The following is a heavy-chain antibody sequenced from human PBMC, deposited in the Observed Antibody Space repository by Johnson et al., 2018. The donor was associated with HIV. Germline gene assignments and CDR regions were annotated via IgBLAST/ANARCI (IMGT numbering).Heavy chain of an antibody. V-gene: IGHV3-11*04. J-gene: IGHJ3*02. CDR1: GFTFSDYY. Sequence: QVHLVESGGGLVKPGGSLRLSCAASGFTFSDYYMSWIRQAPGKGLEWVSYISSSGSTIYYADSVKGRFTISRDNAEKSLYLQMNSLRAEDTAVYYCAREWSLGFDAFDIWGQGTMVTVSS. CDR3: AREWSLGFDAFDI. D-gene: IGHD3-3*01. CDR2: ISSSGSTI.